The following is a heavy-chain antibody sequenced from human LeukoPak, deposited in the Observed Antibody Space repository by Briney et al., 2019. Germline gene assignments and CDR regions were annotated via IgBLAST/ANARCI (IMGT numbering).Heavy chain of an antibody. D-gene: IGHD3-10*01. V-gene: IGHV3-11*01. J-gene: IGHJ4*02. CDR1: GFNFSDYY. Sequence: GGSLRLSCVGSGFNFSDYYMSWIRQAPGKGLEWISYISPNDVDRYYVDAVKGRFTVSRDNAKNFLFLQMKSLRVEGTAVYYCAGSGSPGDYWGKGTLVTVSS. CDR2: ISPNDVDR. CDR3: AGSGSPGDY.